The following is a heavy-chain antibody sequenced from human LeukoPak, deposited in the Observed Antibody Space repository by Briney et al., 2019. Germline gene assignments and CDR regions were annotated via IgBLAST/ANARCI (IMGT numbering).Heavy chain of an antibody. J-gene: IGHJ4*02. D-gene: IGHD5-24*01. CDR2: IYYSGST. CDR3: ARVGDGYYFDY. CDR1: SGSISSSSYY. Sequence: SETLSLTCTVSSGSISSSSYYWGWIRQPPGKGLEWIGSIYYSGSTYYNPSLKSRVTISVDTSKNQFSLKLSSVTAADTAVYYCARVGDGYYFDYWGQGTLVTVSS. V-gene: IGHV4-39*07.